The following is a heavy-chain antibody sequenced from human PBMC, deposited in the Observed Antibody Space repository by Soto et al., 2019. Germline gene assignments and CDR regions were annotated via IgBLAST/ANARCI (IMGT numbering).Heavy chain of an antibody. V-gene: IGHV3-74*01. CDR2: TNDDGSIT. J-gene: IGHJ6*04. CDR3: ARAIAYYGLEV. CDR1: GFTFSSSW. Sequence: HSCAASGFTFSSSWMHWVRQPPGMGPVWVSRTNDDGSITTYADSVKGRFAISRDKAKNTLYLQMSSLRAEDTGVYYCARAIAYYGLEVWGKGTKVTVS. D-gene: IGHD3-22*01.